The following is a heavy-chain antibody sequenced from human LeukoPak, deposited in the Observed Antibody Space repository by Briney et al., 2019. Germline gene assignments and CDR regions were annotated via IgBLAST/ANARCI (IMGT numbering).Heavy chain of an antibody. CDR3: ARVSSGIAAAGTIDY. Sequence: SETLSLTCTVSGGSISSYYWSWIRQPPGKGLEWIGYIYYSGSTNYNPSLKSRVTISVDTSKNQFSLKLSSVTAADTAVYYCARVSSGIAAAGTIDYWGQGTLVTVST. J-gene: IGHJ4*02. CDR2: IYYSGST. V-gene: IGHV4-59*01. D-gene: IGHD6-13*01. CDR1: GGSISSYY.